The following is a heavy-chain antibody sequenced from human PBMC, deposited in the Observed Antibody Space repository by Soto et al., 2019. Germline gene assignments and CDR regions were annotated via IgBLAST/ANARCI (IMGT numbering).Heavy chain of an antibody. Sequence: QVQLVQSGAEVKKPGASVKVSCKASGYTFTSYGISWVRQAPGQGLEWMGWISAYNGNTNYAQKLQGRVTMTTDTSTSTAYMELRSLTSDDTAVYYCARHIIGYITRLGTFDYWGQGTLVTVSS. CDR3: ARHIIGYITRLGTFDY. CDR2: ISAYNGNT. J-gene: IGHJ4*02. CDR1: GYTFTSYG. D-gene: IGHD6-13*01. V-gene: IGHV1-18*01.